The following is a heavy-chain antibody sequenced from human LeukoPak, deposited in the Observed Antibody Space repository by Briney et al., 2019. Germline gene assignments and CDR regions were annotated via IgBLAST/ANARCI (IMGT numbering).Heavy chain of an antibody. CDR2: INHSGST. V-gene: IGHV4-34*01. CDR1: GGSFSGYY. J-gene: IGHJ4*02. D-gene: IGHD3-22*01. CDR3: ARGFDYDSSGWGYFDY. Sequence: PSETLSLTCAVYGGSFSGYYWSWIRQPPGKGLEWIGEINHSGSTNYNPSLKSRVTISVDTSKNQFSLKLSSVTAADTAVYYCARGFDYDSSGWGYFDYWGQGTLVTVSS.